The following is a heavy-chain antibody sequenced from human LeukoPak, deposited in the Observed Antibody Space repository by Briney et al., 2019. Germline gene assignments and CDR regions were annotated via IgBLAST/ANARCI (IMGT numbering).Heavy chain of an antibody. V-gene: IGHV3-74*01. CDR1: GFTFSNYW. CDR3: AKNRGAGSHYYYHMNV. Sequence: PGGSLRLSCAASGFTFSNYWMHWVRQAPGKGLVWISRIKSDGSRTDYADSVKGRFTISRDNSKNTLYLQLNSLRVEDTAVYYCAKNRGAGSHYYYHMNVWGKGTTVTVSS. CDR2: IKSDGSRT. J-gene: IGHJ6*03. D-gene: IGHD1-26*01.